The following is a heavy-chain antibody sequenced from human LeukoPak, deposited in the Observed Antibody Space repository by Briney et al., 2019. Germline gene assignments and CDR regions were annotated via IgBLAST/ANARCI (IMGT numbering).Heavy chain of an antibody. CDR2: ISSDGSVT. V-gene: IGHV3-74*01. J-gene: IGHJ4*02. CDR1: GFTFSTYW. D-gene: IGHD3-10*01. Sequence: PGGSLRLSCAASGFTFSTYWMHWVRQAPGKGLVWVSRISSDGSVTTHADSVKGRFTISRDNAKKSLYLQMSGLRAEDTAVYYCARDHVVPGLVFDHWGQGTRVSVSS. CDR3: ARDHVVPGLVFDH.